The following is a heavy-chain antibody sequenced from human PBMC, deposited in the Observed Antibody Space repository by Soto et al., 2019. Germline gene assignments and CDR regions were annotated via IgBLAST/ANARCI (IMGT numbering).Heavy chain of an antibody. V-gene: IGHV6-1*01. CDR1: GDSVSSNSAA. J-gene: IGHJ5*02. Sequence: KQSQTLSLTCAISGDSVSSNSAAWNWIRQSPSRGLEWLGRTYYRSKWYNDYAVSVKSRITINPDTSKNQFSLQLNSVTPENTAVYYCAREFRRYYYDSSGYSNWFDPWGQGTLVTVSS. CDR3: AREFRRYYYDSSGYSNWFDP. D-gene: IGHD3-22*01. CDR2: TYYRSKWYN.